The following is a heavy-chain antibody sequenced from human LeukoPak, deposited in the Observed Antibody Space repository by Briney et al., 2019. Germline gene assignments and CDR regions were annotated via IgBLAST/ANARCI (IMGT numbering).Heavy chain of an antibody. CDR3: AGDTPPGGDYYFDY. V-gene: IGHV3-33*01. CDR2: IWNAGTNT. J-gene: IGHJ4*02. D-gene: IGHD3-16*01. CDR1: GFSFSTYG. Sequence: GGSLRLSCAASGFSFSTYGMHWVRQAPGKGLEWVALIWNAGTNTYYADSVKGRFTISRDNSKNTLYLQMNSLRAENTAVYYCAGDTPPGGDYYFDYWGQGTLVIVSS.